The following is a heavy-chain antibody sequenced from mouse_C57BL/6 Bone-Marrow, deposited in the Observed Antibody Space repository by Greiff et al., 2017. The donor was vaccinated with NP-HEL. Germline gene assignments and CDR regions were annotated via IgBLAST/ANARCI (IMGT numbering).Heavy chain of an antibody. D-gene: IGHD1-1*01. V-gene: IGHV1-15*01. CDR1: GYTFTDYE. CDR3: TNLRVPYYAMDY. Sequence: QVQLKQSGAELVRPGASVTLSCKASGYTFTDYEMHWVKQTPVHGLEWIGAIDPETGGTAYNQKFKGKAILTADKSSSTAYMELRSLTSEDSAVYYCTNLRVPYYAMDYWGQGTSVTVSS. CDR2: IDPETGGT. J-gene: IGHJ4*01.